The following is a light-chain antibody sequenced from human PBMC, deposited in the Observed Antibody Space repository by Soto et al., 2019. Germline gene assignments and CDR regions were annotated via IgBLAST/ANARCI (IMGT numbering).Light chain of an antibody. CDR1: QTVSSNY. J-gene: IGKJ5*01. Sequence: EIILTQSPDTLSLSPGERATLSCRASQTVSSNYLAWCQQRPGQAPRLLIYGASTRAAGIPDRFSGSGSGTDFTLTITRLGPEDSAVYYCQQHNQWPITFGQGTRLEIK. CDR3: QQHNQWPIT. CDR2: GAS. V-gene: IGKV3-20*01.